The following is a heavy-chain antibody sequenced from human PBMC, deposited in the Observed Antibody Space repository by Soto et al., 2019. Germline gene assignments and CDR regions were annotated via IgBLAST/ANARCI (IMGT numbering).Heavy chain of an antibody. CDR3: ARLVREDFWSGWAPTPKGMDV. CDR2: IINSGST. J-gene: IGHJ6*02. Sequence: ETLSLTCTVSGDSISSYHWTWIRQPPGKGLEWIGDIINSGSTYYNPSLKSRVTISVDTSKNQFSLKLSSVTAADTAVYYCARLVREDFWSGWAPTPKGMDVWGQGTTVTVSS. CDR1: GDSISSYH. V-gene: IGHV4-59*04. D-gene: IGHD3-3*01.